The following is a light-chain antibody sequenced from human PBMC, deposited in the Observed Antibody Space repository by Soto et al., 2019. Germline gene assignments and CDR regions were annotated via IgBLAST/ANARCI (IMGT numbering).Light chain of an antibody. CDR1: SSDVGTYNR. J-gene: IGLJ3*02. Sequence: QSALTQPPSVSGSPGQSVIISCTGTSSDVGTYNRVSWYQQPPGTAPKLMIFEVNNRPAGVPDRFSGSKSGNTASLTISGLQAEDEADYYCCSYTVSATLVFGGGTKVTVL. CDR2: EVN. CDR3: CSYTVSATLV. V-gene: IGLV2-18*02.